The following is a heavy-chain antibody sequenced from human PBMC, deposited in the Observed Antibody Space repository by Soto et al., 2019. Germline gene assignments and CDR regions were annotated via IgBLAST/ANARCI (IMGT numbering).Heavy chain of an antibody. CDR3: ARDGSMVRGVIITDAFDI. CDR1: GGTFSSYT. J-gene: IGHJ3*02. V-gene: IGHV1-69*08. D-gene: IGHD3-10*01. Sequence: QVQLVQSGAEVKKPGSSVKVSCKASGGTFSSYTISWVRQAPGQGLEWMGRIIPILGIANYAQKFQGRVTITADKSTSTAYMELSSLRSEDTAVYYCARDGSMVRGVIITDAFDIWGQGTMVTVSS. CDR2: IIPILGIA.